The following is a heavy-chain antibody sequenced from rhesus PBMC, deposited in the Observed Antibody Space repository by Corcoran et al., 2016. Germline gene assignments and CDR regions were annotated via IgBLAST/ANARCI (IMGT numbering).Heavy chain of an antibody. V-gene: IGHV4-65*01. J-gene: IGHJ4*01. CDR1: GGSISSSNW. Sequence: QVQLQESGPGLVKPSETLSLTCAVSGGSISSSNWWSWIRQPPGKGLEWIGYISGSSGSTYYNPSLKSRVTISTDTSKNQFSLKLSSVTAADTAVYYCARGMNGATKFDYWGQGVLVTVSS. CDR3: ARGMNGATKFDY. D-gene: IGHD3-9*01. CDR2: ISGSSGST.